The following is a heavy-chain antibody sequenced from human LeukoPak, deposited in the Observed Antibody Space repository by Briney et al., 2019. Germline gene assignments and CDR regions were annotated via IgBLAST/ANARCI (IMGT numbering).Heavy chain of an antibody. D-gene: IGHD6-13*01. J-gene: IGHJ5*02. CDR2: IIPIFGTA. V-gene: IGHV1-69*06. Sequence: SVKVSCKASGGTFSSYAISWVRQAPGQGLEWMGRIIPIFGTADYAQKFQGRVTITADKSTSTAYMELSSLRSEDTAVYYCARGLPRIAAAGTWGQATLSTVSS. CDR3: ARGLPRIAAAGT. CDR1: GGTFSSYA.